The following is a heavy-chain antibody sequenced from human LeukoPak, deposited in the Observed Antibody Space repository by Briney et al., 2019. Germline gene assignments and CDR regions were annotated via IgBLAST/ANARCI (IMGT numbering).Heavy chain of an antibody. CDR2: MKQDGSEK. V-gene: IGHV3-7*03. D-gene: IGHD3-9*01. Sequence: GGSLRLSCAASGFTFSSYWMSWVRQAPGKGLEWVANMKQDGSEKYYVDSVKGRFTISRDNAKNSLYLQMNSLRAEDTAVYYCARVYDILTGYLYYFDYWGQGTLVTVSS. CDR3: ARVYDILTGYLYYFDY. J-gene: IGHJ4*02. CDR1: GFTFSSYW.